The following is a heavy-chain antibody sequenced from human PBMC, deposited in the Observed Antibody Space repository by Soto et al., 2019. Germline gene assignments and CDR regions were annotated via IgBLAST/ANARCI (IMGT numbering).Heavy chain of an antibody. D-gene: IGHD6-13*01. J-gene: IGHJ6*04. V-gene: IGHV5-10-1*01. CDR1: GYSFTSYW. CDR2: IDPSDSYT. Sequence: GESLKISCKGSGYSFTSYWISWVRQMPGKGLEWMGRIDPSDSYTNYSPYFQGHVTISADKSISTAYLQWSSLKASDTPMYYCSRRRIAAAGDHYYYSGMDVWGEGTRVTVSS. CDR3: SRRRIAAAGDHYYYSGMDV.